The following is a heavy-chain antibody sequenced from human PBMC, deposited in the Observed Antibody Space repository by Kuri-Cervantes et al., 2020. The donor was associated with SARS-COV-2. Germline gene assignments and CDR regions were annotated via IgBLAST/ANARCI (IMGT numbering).Heavy chain of an antibody. CDR1: GFTFGDYA. CDR2: IRSKAYGGST. CDR3: TRDVGIGSCYDWFDP. J-gene: IGHJ5*02. Sequence: GESLKISCTASGFTFGDYAMSWFRQAPGKGLEWVGFIRSKAYGGSTEYAASVKGRFTISRDDSKSVANLQMNSLGTEDTAVYYCTRDVGIGSCYDWFDPWGQGTLVTVSS. V-gene: IGHV3-49*03. D-gene: IGHD1-26*01.